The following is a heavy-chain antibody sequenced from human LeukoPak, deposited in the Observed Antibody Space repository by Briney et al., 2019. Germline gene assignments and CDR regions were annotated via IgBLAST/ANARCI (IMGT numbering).Heavy chain of an antibody. CDR3: AKWAIYSSSWYYYYYYMDV. Sequence: PGGSLRLSCAASGFTFSSYGMHWVRQAPGKGLEWVAFIRYDGSNKYYADSVKGRFTISRDNSKNTLYLQMNSLRAEDTAVYYCAKWAIYSSSWYYYYYYMDVWGKGTTVTISS. D-gene: IGHD6-13*01. J-gene: IGHJ6*03. CDR1: GFTFSSYG. CDR2: IRYDGSNK. V-gene: IGHV3-30*02.